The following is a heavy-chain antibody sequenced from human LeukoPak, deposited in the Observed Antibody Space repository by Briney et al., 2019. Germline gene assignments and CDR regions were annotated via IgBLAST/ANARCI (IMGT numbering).Heavy chain of an antibody. V-gene: IGHV1-69*01. D-gene: IGHD3-3*01. CDR3: ASFSYYDFWSGYSWFDP. CDR2: IIPIFGTA. Sequence: GSSVKVSCKASGGTFSSYAISWVRQAPGQGLEWMGGIIPIFGTANYAQKFQGRVTITADESTSTAHMELSSVRSEDTAVYYCASFSYYDFWSGYSWFDPWGQGTLVTVSS. CDR1: GGTFSSYA. J-gene: IGHJ5*02.